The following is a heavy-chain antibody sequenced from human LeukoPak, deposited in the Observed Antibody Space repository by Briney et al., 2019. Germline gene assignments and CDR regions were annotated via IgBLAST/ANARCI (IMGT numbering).Heavy chain of an antibody. D-gene: IGHD3-22*01. J-gene: IGHJ4*02. CDR2: ISAYNGDI. V-gene: IGHV1-18*01. CDR1: GFIFTRYA. Sequence: SVTVSCRGSGFIFTRYAISWVRQAPGQGLAGVGRISAYNGDINYAQKLQGRITMTTDTSTTTAYMAVRSLRSDDTAVYYCARDSKYYYDTSRWRPPFDYWGQGTLVTVSS. CDR3: ARDSKYYYDTSRWRPPFDY.